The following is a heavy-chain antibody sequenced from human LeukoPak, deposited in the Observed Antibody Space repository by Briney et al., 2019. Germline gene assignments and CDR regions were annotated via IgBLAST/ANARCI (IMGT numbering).Heavy chain of an antibody. J-gene: IGHJ6*03. Sequence: GGSLRLSCAASGFTFDDYGMSWVRQAPGKGLEWVSGINWNGGSTGYADSVKGRFTISRDNAKNSLYLQMNSLRAEDTALYHCARLYCSGGSCPYYYYMDVWGKGTTVTVSS. D-gene: IGHD2-15*01. CDR2: INWNGGST. V-gene: IGHV3-20*01. CDR3: ARLYCSGGSCPYYYYMDV. CDR1: GFTFDDYG.